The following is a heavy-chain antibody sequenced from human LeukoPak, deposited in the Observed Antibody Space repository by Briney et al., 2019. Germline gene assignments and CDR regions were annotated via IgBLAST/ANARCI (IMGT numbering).Heavy chain of an antibody. Sequence: GGSLRLSCAASGFTFSSYWMSWVRQAPGKGLEWVANIKQDGSEKYYVDSVKGRFTISRDNAKNSLYLQMNSPRAEDTAVYYCARALMVYAPLDLDYWGQGTLVTVSS. CDR3: ARALMVYAPLDLDY. J-gene: IGHJ4*02. CDR2: IKQDGSEK. V-gene: IGHV3-7*01. D-gene: IGHD2-8*01. CDR1: GFTFSSYW.